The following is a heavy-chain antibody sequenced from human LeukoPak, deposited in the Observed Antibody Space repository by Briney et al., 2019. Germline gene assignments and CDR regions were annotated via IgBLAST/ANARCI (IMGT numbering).Heavy chain of an antibody. CDR3: AKDTRLLWSGYFDY. Sequence: GRSLRLSCAASGFSFDDYAMHWVRQAPGKGLEWVSGISWNSGSIGYADSVKGRFTISRDNAKNSLYLQMNSLRAEDTALYYCAKDTRLLWSGYFDYWGQGTLVTVSS. D-gene: IGHD3-10*02. CDR2: ISWNSGSI. CDR1: GFSFDDYA. V-gene: IGHV3-9*01. J-gene: IGHJ4*02.